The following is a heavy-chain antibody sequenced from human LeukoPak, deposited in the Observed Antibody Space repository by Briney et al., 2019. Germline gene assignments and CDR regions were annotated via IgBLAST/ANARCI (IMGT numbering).Heavy chain of an antibody. CDR1: GYTFTGYY. D-gene: IGHD6-19*01. CDR3: ARGNPIAVAVHDAFDI. CDR2: INPNSGGT. Sequence: ASVKVSCKASGYTFTGYYMHWVRQAPGQGLEWMGWINPNSGGTNYAQKFQGRVTMTRDTSTSTVYMELSSLRSEDTAVYYCARGNPIAVAVHDAFDIWGQGTMVTVSS. J-gene: IGHJ3*02. V-gene: IGHV1-2*02.